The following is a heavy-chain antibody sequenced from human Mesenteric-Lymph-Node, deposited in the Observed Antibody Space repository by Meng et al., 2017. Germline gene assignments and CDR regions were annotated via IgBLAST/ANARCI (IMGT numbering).Heavy chain of an antibody. Sequence: QVQLQQWGAGLLKPSETLFLTRAVYGGSFSNYYWNWIRQSPGKGLEWIGEVSHGGTTNYNPSLKSRVSISVDTSSNQFSLELTSVTAADTAVYYCATLGLGWSGFDFWGQGTLVTVSS. V-gene: IGHV4-34*01. CDR2: VSHGGTT. CDR1: GGSFSNYY. J-gene: IGHJ4*02. D-gene: IGHD6-19*01. CDR3: ATLGLGWSGFDF.